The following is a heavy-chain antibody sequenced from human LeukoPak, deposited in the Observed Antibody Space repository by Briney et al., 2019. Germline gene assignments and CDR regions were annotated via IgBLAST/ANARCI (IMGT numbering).Heavy chain of an antibody. D-gene: IGHD2-2*01. J-gene: IGHJ4*02. CDR2: IKEDGSER. CDR3: ARNLPAADY. CDR1: GFTFSSYG. Sequence: GGSLRLSCAASGFTFSSYGMHWVRQAPGKGLEWVANIKEDGSERFYVDSVKGRFTISRDNAKNSLYLQMSSLRAEDTAVYYCARNLPAADYWGQGTLVTVSS. V-gene: IGHV3-7*01.